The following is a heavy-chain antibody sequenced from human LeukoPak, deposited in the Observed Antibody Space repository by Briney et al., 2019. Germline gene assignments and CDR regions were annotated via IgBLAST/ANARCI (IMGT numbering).Heavy chain of an antibody. CDR2: IYRDTNR. V-gene: IGHV3-53*01. CDR1: GFSDIDNY. Sequence: GGSLTLSCAASGFSDIDNYLAWVRQAPGKGLEWVALIYRDTNRHYADSVQGRFTISLDNTKNTLSLQMSRLTAEDSATYYCTGASTWDSLFLYWGQGALVTVSS. D-gene: IGHD1-26*01. J-gene: IGHJ4*02. CDR3: TGASTWDSLFLY.